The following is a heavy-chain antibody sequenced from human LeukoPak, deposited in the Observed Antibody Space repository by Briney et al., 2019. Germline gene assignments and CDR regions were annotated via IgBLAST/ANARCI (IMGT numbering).Heavy chain of an antibody. D-gene: IGHD3-10*01. CDR1: GFTFSSYS. V-gene: IGHV3-21*01. CDR2: ISSSSSYI. J-gene: IGHJ4*02. Sequence: GGSLRLSCAASGFTFSSYSLDWVRQAPGKGLEWVSSISSSSSYIYYADSVKGRFTISRDNAKNSLYLQMSSLRAEDTAVYYCARVPLAKYGSGSYYFDYWGQGTLVTVSS. CDR3: ARVPLAKYGSGSYYFDY.